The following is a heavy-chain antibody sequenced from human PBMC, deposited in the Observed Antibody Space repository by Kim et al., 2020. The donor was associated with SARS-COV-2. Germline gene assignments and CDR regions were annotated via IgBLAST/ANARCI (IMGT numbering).Heavy chain of an antibody. CDR2: VYYSGST. V-gene: IGHV4-59*01. J-gene: IGHJ4*02. D-gene: IGHD6-13*01. CDR1: GGSISSYY. CDR3: AGSSWDTTTFDY. Sequence: SETLSLTCTVSGGSISSYYWSWIRQPPGKGLEWIGYVYYSGSTNYNPSLKTRVTISVDTSKNQFSLKVNSVTAADTDVYYCAGSSWDTTTFDYWGQGTL.